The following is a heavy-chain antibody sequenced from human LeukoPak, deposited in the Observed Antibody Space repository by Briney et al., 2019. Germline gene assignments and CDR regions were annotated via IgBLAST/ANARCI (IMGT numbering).Heavy chain of an antibody. Sequence: APVKVSCKASGYTFTRYCLCWVRQAPGQGLEWMGCINPYNGDIKYTQKVQGRVTMTTDTSASTAYMELRSLRSDDTAVYYCAGDDYGGNSGLFDYWGQGTQVTVSS. CDR3: AGDDYGGNSGLFDY. J-gene: IGHJ4*02. CDR2: INPYNGDI. CDR1: GYTFTRYC. V-gene: IGHV1-18*01. D-gene: IGHD4-23*01.